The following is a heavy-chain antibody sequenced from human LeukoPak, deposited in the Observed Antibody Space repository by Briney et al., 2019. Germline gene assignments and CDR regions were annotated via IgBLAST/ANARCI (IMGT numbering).Heavy chain of an antibody. D-gene: IGHD2-2*01. Sequence: PGGSLRLSCAASGFTLSSYGLHWVRQAPGKGLEWVAVISYDGSNKYYADSVKGRFTISRDNSKNTLYLQMNSLRAEDTAVYYCAKEDIVVVPAALLGAFDIWGQGTMVTVSS. CDR3: AKEDIVVVPAALLGAFDI. CDR1: GFTLSSYG. J-gene: IGHJ3*02. CDR2: ISYDGSNK. V-gene: IGHV3-30*18.